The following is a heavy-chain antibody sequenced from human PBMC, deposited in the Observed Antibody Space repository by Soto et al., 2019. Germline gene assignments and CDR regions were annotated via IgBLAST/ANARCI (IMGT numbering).Heavy chain of an antibody. Sequence: PGGSLRLSCVACGFTFSTYAMSWVRQAPGKGLEWVSGIGGLSGGTDYADSVKGRLTISRDNSKNTLYLQMNSLRAEDTAVYFCAKVSILTESYHYYAMDVWGQGTTVTVSS. CDR1: GFTFSTYA. V-gene: IGHV3-23*01. D-gene: IGHD3-9*01. CDR3: AKVSILTESYHYYAMDV. J-gene: IGHJ6*02. CDR2: IGGLSGGT.